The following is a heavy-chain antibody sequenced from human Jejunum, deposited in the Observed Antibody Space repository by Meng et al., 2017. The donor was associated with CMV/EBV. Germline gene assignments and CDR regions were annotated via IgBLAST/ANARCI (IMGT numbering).Heavy chain of an antibody. CDR2: FYHSGST. Sequence: SISIGSCWGWIRQPPGKGLEWIGSFYHSGSTYYSPSLQSRVTISVDTSKNHFSLKLTSVTAADTAVYYCARERDMYNWNDGSTFNIWGQGATVTVSS. J-gene: IGHJ3*02. D-gene: IGHD1-1*01. V-gene: IGHV4-38-2*02. CDR3: ARERDMYNWNDGSTFNI. CDR1: SISIGSC.